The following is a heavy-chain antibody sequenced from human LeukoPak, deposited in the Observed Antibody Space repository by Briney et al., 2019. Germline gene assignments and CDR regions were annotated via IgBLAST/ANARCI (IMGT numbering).Heavy chain of an antibody. D-gene: IGHD3-22*01. CDR1: GGTFSSYA. CDR2: IIPIFGTA. J-gene: IGHJ4*02. CDR3: ARDCTYDSSGYATFGY. V-gene: IGHV1-69*05. Sequence: SVKVPCKASGGTFSSYAISWVRQAPGQGLEWMGRIIPIFGTANYAQKFQGRVTITTDESTSTAYMELSSLRSEDTAVYYCARDCTYDSSGYATFGYWGQGTLVTVSS.